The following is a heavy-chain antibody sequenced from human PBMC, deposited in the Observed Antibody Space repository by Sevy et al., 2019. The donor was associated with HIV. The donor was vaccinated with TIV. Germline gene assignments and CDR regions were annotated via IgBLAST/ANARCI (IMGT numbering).Heavy chain of an antibody. CDR2: IHYGGST. CDR3: ARRGIAGSTEYFDY. D-gene: IGHD1-20*01. J-gene: IGHJ4*02. V-gene: IGHV4-39*02. CDR1: GGSISSNSYY. Sequence: SETLSLTCFVSGGSISSNSYYWGWIRQPPGRELEWIGTIHYGGSTYYNPSLESRVTLSVDTSKNHFSLKLSSLTAADEALYYCARRGIAGSTEYFDYWGQGTLVTVSS.